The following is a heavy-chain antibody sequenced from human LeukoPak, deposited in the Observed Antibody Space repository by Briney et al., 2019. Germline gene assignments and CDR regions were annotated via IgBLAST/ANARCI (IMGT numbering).Heavy chain of an antibody. Sequence: GGSLRLSCAASGFTFSSYAMTWVRQAPGKGLEWGSGISTRGDSTSYADSVKGRFTISRDNSKNTLYLQMHSLRVEDTALYYCPLAGVSGRTYWGQGTLVTVSS. CDR1: GFTFSSYA. J-gene: IGHJ4*02. CDR3: PLAGVSGRTY. V-gene: IGHV3-23*01. D-gene: IGHD3-10*01. CDR2: ISTRGDST.